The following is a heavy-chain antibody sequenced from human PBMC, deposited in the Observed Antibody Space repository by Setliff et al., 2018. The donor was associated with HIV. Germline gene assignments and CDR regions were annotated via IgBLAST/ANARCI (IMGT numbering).Heavy chain of an antibody. V-gene: IGHV4-59*08. CDR1: GDSISSCISTHY. D-gene: IGHD3-22*01. Sequence: SETLSLTCTVSGDSISSCISTHYCTWIRQPPGAGLEWIGYIFNSGTTNYNPSLKSRVTISLDTSKNQFSLKLSSVTAADTAVYYCARFVFGSGYYFDYWGQGTLVTVSS. J-gene: IGHJ4*02. CDR2: IFNSGTT. CDR3: ARFVFGSGYYFDY.